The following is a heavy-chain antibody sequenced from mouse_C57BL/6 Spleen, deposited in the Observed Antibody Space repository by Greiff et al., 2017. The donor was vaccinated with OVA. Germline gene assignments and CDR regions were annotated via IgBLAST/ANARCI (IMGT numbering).Heavy chain of an antibody. V-gene: IGHV1-50*01. J-gene: IGHJ2*01. Sequence: VQLQQPGAELVKPGASVRLSCKASGYTFTSYWMQWVKQRPGQGLEWIGEIDPSDSYTNYNQKFKGKATLTVDTSSSTAYMQLSSLTSEDSAVYYCARDLYYFDYWGQGTTLTVSS. CDR1: GYTFTSYW. CDR3: ARDLYYFDY. CDR2: IDPSDSYT.